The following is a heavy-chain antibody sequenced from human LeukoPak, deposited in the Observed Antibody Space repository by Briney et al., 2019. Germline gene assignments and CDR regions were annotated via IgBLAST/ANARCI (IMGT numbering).Heavy chain of an antibody. D-gene: IGHD2-2*02. CDR1: VESVSRNNAT. CDR2: TYYRSKWYN. Sequence: SGPGLVKPSQTLSLTCAISVESVSRNNATWNWIRQSPSRGLEWLGRTYYRSKWYNEYAVSVKSRITTNPDPSKNQFSLQVKSVTTEDTAVYYCARDIPGFEYWGQGTLVTVSS. J-gene: IGHJ4*02. CDR3: ARDIPGFEY. V-gene: IGHV6-1*01.